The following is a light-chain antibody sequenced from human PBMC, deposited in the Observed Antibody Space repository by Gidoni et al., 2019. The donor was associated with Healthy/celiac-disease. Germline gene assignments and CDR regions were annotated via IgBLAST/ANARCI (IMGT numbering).Light chain of an antibody. V-gene: IGKV1-39*01. CDR1: QSISSY. J-gene: IGKJ3*01. CDR2: AAS. Sequence: DIQMTQSPSSLSASVGDSVTITCRASQSISSYLNWYQQKPGKAPKLLIYAASSLQSGVPSRFSGSGSGTDFTLTISSLQPEDFATYYCHQSYSTPEVTFGPGTKVDIK. CDR3: HQSYSTPEVT.